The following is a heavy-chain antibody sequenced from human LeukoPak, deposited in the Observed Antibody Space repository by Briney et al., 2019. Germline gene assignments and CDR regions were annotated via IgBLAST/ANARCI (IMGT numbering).Heavy chain of an antibody. Sequence: SETLSLTCAVYGGSFSGYYWSWIRQPPGKGLAWIGEIDHSGSTNYNPSLKSRVTISVDRSKNQFSLKLSSVTAADTAVYYCARGVMGDYWGQGTLVTVSS. D-gene: IGHD2-8*01. J-gene: IGHJ4*02. V-gene: IGHV4-34*01. CDR3: ARGVMGDY. CDR2: IDHSGST. CDR1: GGSFSGYY.